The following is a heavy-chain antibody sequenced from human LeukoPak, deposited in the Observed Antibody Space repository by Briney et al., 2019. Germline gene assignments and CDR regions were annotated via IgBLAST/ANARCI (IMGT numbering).Heavy chain of an antibody. CDR2: SRSKANSYAT. CDR3: TRRGKDYSSGFYPA. J-gene: IGHJ5*02. Sequence: PGGSLKLSCAASGFTFSDSVIHWVRQASGKGLEWVGRSRSKANSYATAYAASVRGRFTISRDDAKNTAYLQMNSLETEDTAVYYFTRRGKDYSSGFYPAWGQGTLVTVSS. D-gene: IGHD3-22*01. V-gene: IGHV3-73*01. CDR1: GFTFSDSV.